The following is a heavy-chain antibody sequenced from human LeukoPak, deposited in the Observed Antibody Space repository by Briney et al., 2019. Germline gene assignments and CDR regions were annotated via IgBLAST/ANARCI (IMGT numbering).Heavy chain of an antibody. D-gene: IGHD6-13*01. Sequence: GGSLRLSCAASGFTFSSYAMSWVRQAPGKGLEWASAISGSGGSTYYADSVKGRFTISRDNSKNTLYLQMNSLRAEDTAVYYCAKLYSSSWYGDYWGQGTLVTVSS. CDR1: GFTFSSYA. CDR2: ISGSGGST. CDR3: AKLYSSSWYGDY. J-gene: IGHJ4*02. V-gene: IGHV3-23*01.